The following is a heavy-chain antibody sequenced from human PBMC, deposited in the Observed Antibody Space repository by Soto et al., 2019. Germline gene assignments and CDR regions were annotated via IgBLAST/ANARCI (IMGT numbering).Heavy chain of an antibody. Sequence: GGSLRLSCAASGFTFSSYAMSWVRQAPGKGLEWVSAISGSGGSTYYADSVKGRFTISRDNSKNTLYLQMNSLRAEDTAVYYCAKGGLEWLFPADSYYYYYYMDVWGKGTMVTVSS. J-gene: IGHJ6*03. CDR2: ISGSGGST. D-gene: IGHD3-3*01. CDR3: AKGGLEWLFPADSYYYYYYMDV. V-gene: IGHV3-23*01. CDR1: GFTFSSYA.